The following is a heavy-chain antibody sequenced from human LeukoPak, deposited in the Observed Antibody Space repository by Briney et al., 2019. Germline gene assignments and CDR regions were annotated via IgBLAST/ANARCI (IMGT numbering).Heavy chain of an antibody. CDR1: GYSFTSRW. V-gene: IGHV5-10-1*01. CDR2: IDPSDSDT. D-gene: IGHD5-18*01. Sequence: GESLKISCKGSGYSFTSRWISWLRQMPGKGLEWMGKIDPSDSDTNYSPSFQGRVTISLDKSISTAHLQWSSLKASDTAMYYCARHDTYSYGDYWGQGTLVTVSS. CDR3: ARHDTYSYGDY. J-gene: IGHJ4*02.